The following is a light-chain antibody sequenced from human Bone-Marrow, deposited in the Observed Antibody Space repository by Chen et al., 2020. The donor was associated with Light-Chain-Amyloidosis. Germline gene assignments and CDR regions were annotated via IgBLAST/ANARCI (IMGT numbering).Light chain of an antibody. V-gene: IGKV3-11*01. CDR3: QQRNSWPLT. CDR2: DTT. Sequence: EIVLTQSPATLSLSPGERATLSCRASQSVSSHLDWHQQKPGQAPRLRIYDTTNTATGIPARFSGSGSGTDFTLTISSLEPDDFTVYYCQQRNSWPLTVGGGTKVEIK. CDR1: QSVSSH. J-gene: IGKJ4*01.